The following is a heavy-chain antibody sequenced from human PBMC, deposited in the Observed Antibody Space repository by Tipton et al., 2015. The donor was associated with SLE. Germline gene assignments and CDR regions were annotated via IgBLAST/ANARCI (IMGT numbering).Heavy chain of an antibody. CDR2: IFHSGTT. D-gene: IGHD1-26*01. CDR1: SGSINTYY. J-gene: IGHJ4*02. Sequence: TLSLTCTLSSGSINTYYWSWIRQSPRTGLEWIGYIFHSGTTNYNPSLKSRLTISVDTSKSHFSLKLTSVTAADTAIYYCARGVLGGSYPYWGQGTLVTVSS. CDR3: ARGVLGGSYPY. V-gene: IGHV4-59*01.